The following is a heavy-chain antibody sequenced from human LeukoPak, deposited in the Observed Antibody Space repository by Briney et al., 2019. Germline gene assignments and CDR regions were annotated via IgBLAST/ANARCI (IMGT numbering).Heavy chain of an antibody. CDR1: GFTFSSSA. D-gene: IGHD2-15*01. CDR3: ARGTGCRGGSCHSEALTAASH. Sequence: GGSLRLSCAASGFTFSSSAMQWVRQAPGKGLEYVSAISCGGLSTNYANSVKGRFIISRDNSKRVLYLQMGNLRSEDTGVYFCARGTGCRGGSCHSEALTAASHWGLGTLVTVAS. V-gene: IGHV3-64*01. J-gene: IGHJ4*02. CDR2: ISCGGLST.